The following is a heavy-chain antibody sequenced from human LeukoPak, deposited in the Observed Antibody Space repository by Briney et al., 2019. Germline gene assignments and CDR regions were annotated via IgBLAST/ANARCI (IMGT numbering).Heavy chain of an antibody. CDR1: GFTFSSYA. D-gene: IGHD4-17*01. CDR2: MSYDGSNK. J-gene: IGHJ4*02. CDR3: ARSPYGDYDGYADY. Sequence: GRSLRLSCAASGFTFSSYAMHWVRQAPGKGLEWVAVMSYDGSNKYYADSVKGRFTISRDNSKNTLYLQMNSLRAEDTAVYYCARSPYGDYDGYADYWGQGTLVTVSS. V-gene: IGHV3-30-3*01.